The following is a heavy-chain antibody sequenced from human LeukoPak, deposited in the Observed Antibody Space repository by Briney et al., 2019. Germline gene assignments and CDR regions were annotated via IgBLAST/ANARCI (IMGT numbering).Heavy chain of an antibody. CDR2: IWFDGSIK. J-gene: IGHJ5*02. V-gene: IGHV3-33*01. Sequence: GGSLRLSCAASGFTFSSHGMHWVRQAPGKGLEWVALIWFDGSIKYYADSVKGRFTISRDNSKNTLYLQMSSLRAEDSAVYYCARVPSTLVGATFDSAWGQGTLVTVSS. CDR1: GFTFSSHG. CDR3: ARVPSTLVGATFDSA. D-gene: IGHD1-26*01.